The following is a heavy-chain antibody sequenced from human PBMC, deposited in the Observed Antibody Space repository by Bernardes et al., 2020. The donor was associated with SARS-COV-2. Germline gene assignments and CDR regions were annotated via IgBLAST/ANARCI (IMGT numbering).Heavy chain of an antibody. V-gene: IGHV3-49*03. CDR3: TKSQRYFDWSPSCYFDL. J-gene: IGHJ2*01. D-gene: IGHD3-9*01. CDR1: GFTFGDYA. CDR2: IGSRAYGGTT. Sequence: GGSLRLSCTASGFTFGDYAMNWFRQAPGKGLEWVGLIGSRAYGGTTDYAASVKGRFAVSRDDSKSVAYLQMNSLKSEDTAVYYCTKSQRYFDWSPSCYFDLWGRGTLVTVSS.